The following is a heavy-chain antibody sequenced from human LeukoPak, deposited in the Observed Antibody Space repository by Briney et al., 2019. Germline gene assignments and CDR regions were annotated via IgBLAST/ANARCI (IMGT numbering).Heavy chain of an antibody. J-gene: IGHJ6*02. CDR2: ISSSSSRI. CDR3: ARDSGGFSVDV. Sequence: YPGGSLRLSCAASGFTFSSYSMNWVRQAPGKGLEWVSYISSSSSRIYYADSVKGRFTISRDNAKKSLYLQMNSLRAEDTAVYYCARDSGGFSVDVWGQGTTVTVSS. CDR1: GFTFSSYS. D-gene: IGHD1-26*01. V-gene: IGHV3-48*04.